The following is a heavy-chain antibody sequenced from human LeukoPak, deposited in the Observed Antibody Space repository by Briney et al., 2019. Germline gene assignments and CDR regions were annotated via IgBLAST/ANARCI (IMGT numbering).Heavy chain of an antibody. CDR1: GFTFSSYA. V-gene: IGHV3-23*01. J-gene: IGHJ4*02. D-gene: IGHD3-3*01. CDR2: ISGSGGST. CDR3: AKVSRVHYDFWSGYYGYSDY. Sequence: PGGSLRLSCAASGFTFSSYAMSWVRQAPGKGLEWVSAISGSGGSTYYADSVKGRFTISRDNSKNTLYLQMNSLRAEDTAVYYCAKVSRVHYDFWSGYYGYSDYWGQGTLVTVSS.